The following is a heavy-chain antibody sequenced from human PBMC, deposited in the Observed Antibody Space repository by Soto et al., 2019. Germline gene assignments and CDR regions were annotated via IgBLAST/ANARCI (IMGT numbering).Heavy chain of an antibody. Sequence: EVQLLESGGGLVQPGGSLRLSCAASGFTFNNYAMTWVRQAPGNGLEWVSAISGGGDTTSYADSVKGRFTVSRDGSKNTLYLQMSSLRAEDTALYYCAKGPGGSGSLTPRVDFWGQGTLVTVSS. CDR1: GFTFNNYA. J-gene: IGHJ4*02. CDR2: ISGGGDTT. V-gene: IGHV3-23*01. CDR3: AKGPGGSGSLTPRVDF. D-gene: IGHD3-10*01.